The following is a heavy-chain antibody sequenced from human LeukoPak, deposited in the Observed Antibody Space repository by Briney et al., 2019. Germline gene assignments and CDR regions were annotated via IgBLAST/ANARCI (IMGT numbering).Heavy chain of an antibody. J-gene: IGHJ4*02. CDR3: ARDRRYYYGSGNIDD. Sequence: GASVKVSCKASGYTFTSYGISWVRQAPGQGLEWMGWISAYNGNTNYAQKLQGRVTMTTDTSTSTAYMELRSLRSDDTAVYYCARDRRYYYGSGNIDDWGQGSLVTVSS. D-gene: IGHD3-10*01. V-gene: IGHV1-18*01. CDR1: GYTFTSYG. CDR2: ISAYNGNT.